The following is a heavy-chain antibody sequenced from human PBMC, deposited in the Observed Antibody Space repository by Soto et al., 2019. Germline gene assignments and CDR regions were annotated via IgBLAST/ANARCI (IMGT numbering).Heavy chain of an antibody. CDR3: AKRTLTAPFPFDY. CDR2: VSARGDST. CDR1: GFTFSNYA. Sequence: EVQVLESGGGLVQPGGSLRLSCAASGFTFSNYAMAWVRQAPGKGLEWVSVVSARGDSTNYADSVKGRFSISRDNSKNSLYLQMNSLRAEDTAVYYCAKRTLTAPFPFDYWGPGPLVTVSS. J-gene: IGHJ4*02. V-gene: IGHV3-23*01.